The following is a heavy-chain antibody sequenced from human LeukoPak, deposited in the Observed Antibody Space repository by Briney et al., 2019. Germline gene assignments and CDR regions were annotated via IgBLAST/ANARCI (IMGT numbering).Heavy chain of an antibody. Sequence: SETLSLTCTVSGGSISSSNYYWGLIRQPPGKWLEWIGSIYYSGSTYYNPSLKSRVTISVDTSKNQFSLKLSSVTAADTAVYYCARVVPAATIDYWGQGTLVTVSS. CDR2: IYYSGST. D-gene: IGHD2-2*01. CDR1: GGSISSSNYY. CDR3: ARVVPAATIDY. J-gene: IGHJ4*02. V-gene: IGHV4-39*01.